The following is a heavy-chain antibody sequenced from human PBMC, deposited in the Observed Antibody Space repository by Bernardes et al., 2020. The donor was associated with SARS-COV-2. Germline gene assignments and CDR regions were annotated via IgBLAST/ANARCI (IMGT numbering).Heavy chain of an antibody. Sequence: GSLRLSCAASGFTFSSYWMHWVRQAPGKGLVWVSRINSDGSSTSYADSVKGRFTISRDNAKNTLYLQMNSLRAEDTAVYYCARGEYQLLYLLYYYYYYGMDVWGQG. J-gene: IGHJ6*02. D-gene: IGHD2-2*02. CDR2: INSDGSST. CDR3: ARGEYQLLYLLYYYYYYGMDV. V-gene: IGHV3-74*01. CDR1: GFTFSSYW.